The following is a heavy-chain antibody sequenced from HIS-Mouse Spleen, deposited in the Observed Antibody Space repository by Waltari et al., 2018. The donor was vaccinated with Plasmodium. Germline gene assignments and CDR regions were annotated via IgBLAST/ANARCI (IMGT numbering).Heavy chain of an antibody. CDR2: IYYSGST. CDR3: ARTIAARPSLMLFDI. Sequence: QVQLQESGPGLVKPSETLSLICTVSGGSISSYYWSWLRQPRGKGLAWIGYIYYSGSTNYNPSRKSRVTISVDTSKNQFSLKLSSVTAADTAVYYCARTIAARPSLMLFDIWGQGTMVTVSS. CDR1: GGSISSYY. J-gene: IGHJ3*02. D-gene: IGHD6-6*01. V-gene: IGHV4-59*01.